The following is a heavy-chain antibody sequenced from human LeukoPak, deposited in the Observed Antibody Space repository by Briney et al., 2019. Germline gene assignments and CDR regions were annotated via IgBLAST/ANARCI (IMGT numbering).Heavy chain of an antibody. CDR1: GYTFTGYY. J-gene: IGHJ3*02. V-gene: IGHV1-2*02. D-gene: IGHD3-3*02. CDR3: ARAPIFGVVISDAFDI. CDR2: INPNSGGT. Sequence: ASVKVSCKASGYTFTGYYMHWVRQAPGQGLEWMGWINPNSGGTNYAQKFQGRVTMTRDTSISTAYMELSRLRSDDTAVYYCARAPIFGVVISDAFDIWGQGTMVTVSS.